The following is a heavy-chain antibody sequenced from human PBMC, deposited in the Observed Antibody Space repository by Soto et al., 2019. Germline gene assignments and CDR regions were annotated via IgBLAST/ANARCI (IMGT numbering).Heavy chain of an antibody. Sequence: QVQLVQSGAEVKKPGSSVKVSCKASGGTFNIYNINWVRQAPGQGLEWMGGILPIFGTTNYAQRFQGRLTIIADDSTSTAYMELSSLRSEDTAVYYCARDETGDYYYYYSGIDVWGQGTKVTV. V-gene: IGHV1-69*01. CDR2: ILPIFGTT. CDR1: GGTFNIYN. CDR3: ARDETGDYYYYYSGIDV. J-gene: IGHJ6*02. D-gene: IGHD7-27*01.